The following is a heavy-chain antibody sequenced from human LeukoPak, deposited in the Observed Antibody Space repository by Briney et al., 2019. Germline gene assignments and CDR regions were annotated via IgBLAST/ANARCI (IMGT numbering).Heavy chain of an antibody. J-gene: IGHJ5*02. D-gene: IGHD6-19*01. CDR1: GGSISSSSYY. CDR3: ARDTVGGAMSSGWSPFDP. V-gene: IGHV4-39*07. CDR2: IYYSGST. Sequence: ASETLSLTCTVSGGSISSSSYYWGWIRQPPGKGLEWIGSIYYSGSTYYNPSLKSRVTISVDTSKNQFSLKLSSVTAADTAVYYCARDTVGGAMSSGWSPFDPWGQGTLVTVSS.